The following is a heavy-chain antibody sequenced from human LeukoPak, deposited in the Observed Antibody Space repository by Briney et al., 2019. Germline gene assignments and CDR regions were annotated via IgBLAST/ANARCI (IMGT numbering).Heavy chain of an antibody. CDR1: GGSISNYY. D-gene: IGHD6-6*01. Sequence: SETLSLTCTVSGGSISNYYWSWIRQPAGKGLEWIGRIYTSGSTNYNPSPKSRVTMSVYTSKNQFALKLDAVNDADTAVPYCARDVRRSSSSSNSYYYYMDVWGKGTTVTVCS. J-gene: IGHJ6*03. CDR3: ARDVRRSSSSSNSYYYYMDV. CDR2: IYTSGST. V-gene: IGHV4-4*07.